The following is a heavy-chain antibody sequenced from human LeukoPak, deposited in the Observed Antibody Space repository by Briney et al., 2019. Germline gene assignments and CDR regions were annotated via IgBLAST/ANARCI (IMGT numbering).Heavy chain of an antibody. V-gene: IGHV4-34*01. D-gene: IGHD5-24*01. CDR2: INHSGST. CDR3: ASSLDGYNFKDY. J-gene: IGHJ4*02. Sequence: PSETLSLTCAVYGGSFSGYYWSWIRQPPGKGLEWIGEINHSGSTNYNPSLKSRVTISVDTSKNQFSLKLSSVTAADTAVYYCASSLDGYNFKDYWGQGTLVTVSS. CDR1: GGSFSGYY.